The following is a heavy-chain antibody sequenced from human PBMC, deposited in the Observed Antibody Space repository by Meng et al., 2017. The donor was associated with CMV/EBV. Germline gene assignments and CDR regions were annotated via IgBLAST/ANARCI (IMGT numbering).Heavy chain of an antibody. J-gene: IGHJ4*02. CDR2: IYSGGGT. CDR3: ARDFPDNYDGRGSNYFGWDI. Sequence: GGSLRLSCAASGIAVTENYMSWVRQAPGMGPQWVSLIYSGGGTKYADSVRGRFTISRDSSKNTLHLEMNSLRVEDTAVYYCARDFPDNYDGRGSNYFGWDIWGKGTLVTVSS. CDR1: GIAVTENY. V-gene: IGHV3-53*01. D-gene: IGHD4-23*01.